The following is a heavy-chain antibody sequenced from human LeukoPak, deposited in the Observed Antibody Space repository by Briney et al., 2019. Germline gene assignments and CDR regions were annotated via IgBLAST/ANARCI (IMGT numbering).Heavy chain of an antibody. Sequence: PGGSLRLSXAASGFTFSSYAMSWVRQAPGKGLEWVSAISGSGGSTYYADSVKGRFTISRDDSKNTAYLQMNSLKTEDTAVYYCTTTNSGSYYGEGFDYWGQGTLVTVSS. CDR2: ISGSGGST. V-gene: IGHV3-23*01. D-gene: IGHD1-26*01. CDR3: TTTNSGSYYGEGFDY. CDR1: GFTFSSYA. J-gene: IGHJ4*02.